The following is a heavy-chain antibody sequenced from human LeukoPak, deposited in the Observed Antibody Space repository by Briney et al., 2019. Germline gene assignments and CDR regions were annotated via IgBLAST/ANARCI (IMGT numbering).Heavy chain of an antibody. Sequence: SRTLSLTCAISGDSVSSNSAAWNWIRQSPSRGLEWLGRTYYRSKWYNDYAVSVKSRITMNPDTSKNHFSLQLNSVTPEDTAVYYCARSPPLYDSSGYYHEGAFDIWGQGTMVTVSS. V-gene: IGHV6-1*01. CDR1: GDSVSSNSAA. D-gene: IGHD3-22*01. CDR3: ARSPPLYDSSGYYHEGAFDI. CDR2: TYYRSKWYN. J-gene: IGHJ3*02.